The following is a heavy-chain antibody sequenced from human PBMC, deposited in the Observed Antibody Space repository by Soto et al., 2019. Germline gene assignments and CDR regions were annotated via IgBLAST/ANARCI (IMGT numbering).Heavy chain of an antibody. V-gene: IGHV3-23*01. CDR1: GFTFSNYA. CDR3: ARDRNYPRDHFDS. J-gene: IGHJ4*02. D-gene: IGHD1-7*01. CDR2: ITGTGDAT. Sequence: PGGSLRLSCAASGFTFSNYAMSWVRQAPGSGLDWVSAITGTGDATWYPDSVKGRFTISRDNSKNMVYLQMNSLRAEDTAIYYCARDRNYPRDHFDSWGQGXLGTVSS.